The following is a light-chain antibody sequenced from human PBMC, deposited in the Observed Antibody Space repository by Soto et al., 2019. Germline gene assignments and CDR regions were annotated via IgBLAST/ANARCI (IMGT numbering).Light chain of an antibody. CDR3: QQYNSHSFYS. Sequence: IQMTQFPSTLSASVGDAVTITCRASQSVQSFLAWYQQKPGKAPKLLTYLASRLESGVPSRFSGGGSGTDFTLTISSLQPDDFAIYFCQQYNSHSFYSFGQGTKLEVK. J-gene: IGKJ2*03. CDR1: QSVQSF. CDR2: LAS. V-gene: IGKV1-5*03.